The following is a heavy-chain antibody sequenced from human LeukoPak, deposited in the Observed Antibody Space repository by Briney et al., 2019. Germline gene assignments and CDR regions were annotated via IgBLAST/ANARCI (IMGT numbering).Heavy chain of an antibody. D-gene: IGHD3-9*01. CDR1: GFIFTTYW. Sequence: GGSLRLSCGASGFIFTTYWMNWVRQAPGKGLGWVANIKQDGSETYYVDSVKGRFTISSDNDKNSVYLQMGSLRVEDTAVYYCVRGFDGTNAFDLWGQGTMVTVSS. J-gene: IGHJ3*01. CDR2: IKQDGSET. V-gene: IGHV3-7*01. CDR3: VRGFDGTNAFDL.